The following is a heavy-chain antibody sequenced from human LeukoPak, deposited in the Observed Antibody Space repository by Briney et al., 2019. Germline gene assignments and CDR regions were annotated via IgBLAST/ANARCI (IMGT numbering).Heavy chain of an antibody. CDR2: ISNDGSAT. CDR3: ARDLHSIDY. J-gene: IGHJ4*02. V-gene: IGHV3-74*01. D-gene: IGHD2/OR15-2a*01. Sequence: GSLRLSCAASGFTFTSHWMHWVRQAPGRGLVWVSRISNDGSATSYADSVKGRLTISRDNAKNTLYLQMNSLRVEDTALYYCARDLHSIDYWGQGTLVTVSS. CDR1: GFTFTSHW.